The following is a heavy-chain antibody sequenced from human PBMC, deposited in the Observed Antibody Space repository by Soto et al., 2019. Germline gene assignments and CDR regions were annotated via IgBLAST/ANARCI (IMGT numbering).Heavy chain of an antibody. D-gene: IGHD3-16*02. Sequence: QIQLVQSGAEVKKPGASVKVSCKASGYTFTSYGISWVRQAPGQGLEWMGWISAYNGNTNYAQKLQGRVTMTTDTSTSTAYMELRSLRSDDTAVYYCARDQDYDYIWGSYRPIDYWGQGTLVTVSS. CDR2: ISAYNGNT. V-gene: IGHV1-18*01. CDR1: GYTFTSYG. CDR3: ARDQDYDYIWGSYRPIDY. J-gene: IGHJ4*02.